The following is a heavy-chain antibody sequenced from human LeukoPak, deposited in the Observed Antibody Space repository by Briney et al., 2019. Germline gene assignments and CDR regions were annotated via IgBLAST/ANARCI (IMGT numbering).Heavy chain of an antibody. D-gene: IGHD6-19*01. J-gene: IGHJ4*02. CDR3: ARLAHSSGYLAFDY. CDR1: GGSIGSRYHY. Sequence: SETLSLTCSVSGGSIGSRYHYWGWIRQPPGKGLEWIGSIEYSGSTYYNPPLKSRVIMSVDTSKKQFSLKVTSVTAADTAVYYCARLAHSSGYLAFDYWGQGTLVTVSS. V-gene: IGHV4-39*01. CDR2: IEYSGST.